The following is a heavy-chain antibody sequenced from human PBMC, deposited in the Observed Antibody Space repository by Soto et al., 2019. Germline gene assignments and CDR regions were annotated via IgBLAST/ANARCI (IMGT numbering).Heavy chain of an antibody. Sequence: HPGGSMRLSCAASGFTFSSYWMHWVRQAPGKGLVWVSRINSDGSSTSYADSVKGRFTISRDNAKNTLYLQMNSLRAEDTAVYYCARIQKGLPGLGYWGQGTLVTVSS. D-gene: IGHD5-18*01. V-gene: IGHV3-74*01. CDR2: INSDGSST. CDR1: GFTFSSYW. CDR3: ARIQKGLPGLGY. J-gene: IGHJ4*02.